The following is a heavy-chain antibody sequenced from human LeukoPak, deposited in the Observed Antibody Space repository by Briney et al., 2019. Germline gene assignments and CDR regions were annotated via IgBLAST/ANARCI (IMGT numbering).Heavy chain of an antibody. Sequence: SQTLSLTCAISGNSVSSNSVTWNWIRQSPSRGLEWLGRTYYRSTWYNDYAVSVRGRITVNPDTSKNQFSLHLNTVTPEDTAVYYCARRLTQYDCFDPWGQGILVTVSS. J-gene: IGHJ5*02. V-gene: IGHV6-1*01. CDR1: GNSVSSNSVT. D-gene: IGHD2-2*01. CDR3: ARRLTQYDCFDP. CDR2: TYYRSTWYN.